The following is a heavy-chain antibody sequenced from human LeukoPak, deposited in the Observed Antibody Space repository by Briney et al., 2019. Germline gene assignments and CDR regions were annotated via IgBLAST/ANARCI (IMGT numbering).Heavy chain of an antibody. Sequence: SGGSLRLSCAASGFTFSSYWMHWVRQAPGKGLAWVSRINSDGSTTSYADSVKGRFTISRDNAKNTLYLQMNRLRAEDTAVYYCARSAPPYDYWGQGTLVTVSS. V-gene: IGHV3-74*01. CDR3: ARSAPPYDY. CDR1: GFTFSSYW. J-gene: IGHJ4*02. CDR2: INSDGSTT.